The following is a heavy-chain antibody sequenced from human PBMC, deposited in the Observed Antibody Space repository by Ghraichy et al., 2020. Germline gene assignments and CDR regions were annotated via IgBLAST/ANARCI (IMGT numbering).Heavy chain of an antibody. CDR2: ISSSSSTI. V-gene: IGHV3-48*02. D-gene: IGHD2-15*01. J-gene: IGHJ5*02. CDR3: ARDLHCSGGSCYSTNWFDP. CDR1: GFTFSSYS. Sequence: GGSLRLSCAASGFTFSSYSMNWVRQAPGKGLEWVSYISSSSSTIYYADSVKGRFTISRDNAKNSLYLQMNSLRDEDTAVYYCARDLHCSGGSCYSTNWFDPWGQGTLVTVSS.